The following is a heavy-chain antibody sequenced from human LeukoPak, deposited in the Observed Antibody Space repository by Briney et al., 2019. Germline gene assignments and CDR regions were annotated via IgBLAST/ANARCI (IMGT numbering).Heavy chain of an antibody. J-gene: IGHJ4*02. Sequence: PGGSLRLSCAASGFTFSSYWMSWVRQAPGKGPEWVANIKQDGSEKYYVDSVKGRFTISRDNAKNSLYLQMNSLRAEDTAVYYCAKEGYCSSTSCSGVDYWGQGTLVTVSS. V-gene: IGHV3-7*01. CDR3: AKEGYCSSTSCSGVDY. CDR1: GFTFSSYW. D-gene: IGHD2-2*01. CDR2: IKQDGSEK.